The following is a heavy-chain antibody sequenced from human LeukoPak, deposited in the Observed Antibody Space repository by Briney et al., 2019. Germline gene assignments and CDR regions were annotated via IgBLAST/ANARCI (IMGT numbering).Heavy chain of an antibody. CDR2: IYHSGST. Sequence: SETLSLTCAVSGGSISSSNWWSWVRQPPGKGLEWIGEIYHSGSTNYNPSLKSRVTISVDTSKNQFSLKLSSVTAADTAIYYCARNGDDSSDYYYFDYWGQGTLVTVSS. J-gene: IGHJ4*02. V-gene: IGHV4-4*02. D-gene: IGHD3-22*01. CDR3: ARNGDDSSDYYYFDY. CDR1: GGSISSSNW.